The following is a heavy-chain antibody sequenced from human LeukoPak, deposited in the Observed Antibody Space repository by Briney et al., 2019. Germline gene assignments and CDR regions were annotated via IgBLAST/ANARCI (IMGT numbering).Heavy chain of an antibody. D-gene: IGHD6-19*01. CDR3: ARDQTGITVAATGWFDP. J-gene: IGHJ5*02. CDR1: GFTFSGYY. Sequence: PGGSLRLSCAASGFTFSGYYMSWIRQAPGRGLEWVSYISNSGTTRYYADSVKGRFTISRDNAKNSLYLQMNSLRAEDTAVYYCARDQTGITVAATGWFDPWGQGTLVTVSS. CDR2: ISNSGTTR. V-gene: IGHV3-11*04.